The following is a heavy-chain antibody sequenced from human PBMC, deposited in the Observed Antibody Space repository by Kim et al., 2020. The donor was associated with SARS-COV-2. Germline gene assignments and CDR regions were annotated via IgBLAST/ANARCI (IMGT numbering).Heavy chain of an antibody. J-gene: IGHJ6*02. CDR2: IYYSGST. CDR1: GGSISSNTFY. V-gene: IGHV4-39*01. CDR3: VRRAEYCTTTSCAYYAMDV. D-gene: IGHD2-2*01. Sequence: SETLSLTCTVSGGSISSNTFYWGWIRQPPGKGLEWIGIIYYSGSTYYNPSLKSRLIISVDTSKNQFSLKLSSVTAADTAVYYGVRRAEYCTTTSCAYYAMDVWGQGTTVTVSS.